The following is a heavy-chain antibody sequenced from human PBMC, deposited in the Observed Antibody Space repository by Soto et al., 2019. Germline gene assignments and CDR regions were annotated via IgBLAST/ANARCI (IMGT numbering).Heavy chain of an antibody. D-gene: IGHD4-17*01. J-gene: IGHJ6*02. Sequence: ASVKVSCKASGFTFTSSAVQWVRQARGQRLEWIGWIVVGSGNTNYAQKFQEGVTITRDMSTSTAYMELSSLRSEDTAVYYCAALSTTIGYYGMDVWGQGTTVTVSS. V-gene: IGHV1-58*01. CDR2: IVVGSGNT. CDR3: AALSTTIGYYGMDV. CDR1: GFTFTSSA.